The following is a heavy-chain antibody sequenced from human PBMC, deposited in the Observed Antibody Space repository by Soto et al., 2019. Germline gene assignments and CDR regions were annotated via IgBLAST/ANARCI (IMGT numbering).Heavy chain of an antibody. D-gene: IGHD3-9*01. CDR1: GGSNSTGEYF. CDR2: IYYSGST. J-gene: IGHJ4*02. CDR3: ARHRTGLDS. Sequence: PSETPSLTCTVSGGSNSTGEYFVGWIRQPPGKGLEWSGYIYYSGSTYYNPSLKSRVTISVDTSKNQFSLKLSSVTAADTAVYYCARHRTGLDSWGQGTLVTVSS. V-gene: IGHV4-30-4*01.